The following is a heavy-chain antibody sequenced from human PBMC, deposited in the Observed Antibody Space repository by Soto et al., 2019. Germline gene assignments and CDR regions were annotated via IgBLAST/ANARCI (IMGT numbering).Heavy chain of an antibody. CDR2: ISGSGGST. D-gene: IGHD3-10*01. CDR1: GFTFSSYA. Sequence: EVQLLESGGGLVQPGGSLRLSCAASGFTFSSYAMSWVRHAPGKGLEWVSAISGSGGSTYYADSVKGRFTISRDNSKNTLYLHMNSLRAEDTAVYYRAKDVSSGSGRLLYYFDYWGQGTLVTVSA. V-gene: IGHV3-23*01. J-gene: IGHJ4*02. CDR3: AKDVSSGSGRLLYYFDY.